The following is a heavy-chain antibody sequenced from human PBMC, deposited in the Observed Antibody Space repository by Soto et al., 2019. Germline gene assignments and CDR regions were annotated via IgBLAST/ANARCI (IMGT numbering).Heavy chain of an antibody. V-gene: IGHV3-33*01. J-gene: IGHJ6*02. CDR1: GFTFSSYG. CDR2: IWYDGSNK. CDR3: ARGRGIPYGMDV. D-gene: IGHD6-13*01. Sequence: QVQLVESGGGVVQPGRSLRLSCAASGFTFSSYGMHWVRQAPGKGLEWVAVIWYDGSNKYYADSVKGRFTISRDNSENTLYLQMNSLRAEDTAVYYCARGRGIPYGMDVWGQGTTVTVSS.